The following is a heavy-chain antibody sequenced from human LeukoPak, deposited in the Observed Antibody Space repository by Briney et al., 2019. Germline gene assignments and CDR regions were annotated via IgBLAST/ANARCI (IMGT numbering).Heavy chain of an antibody. Sequence: GGSLRLSCAASGFTFSSYSMNWVRQAPGKGLEWVSSISSSSSYIYYADSVKGRFTISRDNSKNTLYLQMNSLRAEDTAVYYCAKDTLSRDFWSGYYFDYWGQGTLVTVSS. V-gene: IGHV3-21*04. J-gene: IGHJ4*02. CDR2: ISSSSSYI. D-gene: IGHD3-3*01. CDR1: GFTFSSYS. CDR3: AKDTLSRDFWSGYYFDY.